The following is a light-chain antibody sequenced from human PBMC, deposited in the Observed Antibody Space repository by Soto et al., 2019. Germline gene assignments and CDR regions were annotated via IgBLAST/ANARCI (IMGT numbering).Light chain of an antibody. CDR2: AAS. V-gene: IGKV1-39*01. CDR3: QQTYTNRWA. J-gene: IGKJ1*01. Sequence: IQMTQSPSSLSASVGAKVTITCRASQSIRDYLNWYLQKPGKGPKVLVYAASSLRSGVPSRFSGSGSGTDFTLTISDLQREDSATYYCQQTYTNRWAFGQGTKVEIK. CDR1: QSIRDY.